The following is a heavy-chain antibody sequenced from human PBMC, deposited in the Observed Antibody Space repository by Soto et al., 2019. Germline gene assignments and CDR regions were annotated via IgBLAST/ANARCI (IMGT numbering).Heavy chain of an antibody. J-gene: IGHJ4*02. CDR3: ARDGSSSWYCFDY. V-gene: IGHV1-3*01. D-gene: IGHD6-13*01. Sequence: ASVKVSCKASGYTFTSYAMHWVRQAPGQRLEWMGWINAGNGNTKYSQKFQGRVTITRDTSASTAYMELSSLRSEDTAVYYCARDGSSSWYCFDYWGQGTLVTVSS. CDR1: GYTFTSYA. CDR2: INAGNGNT.